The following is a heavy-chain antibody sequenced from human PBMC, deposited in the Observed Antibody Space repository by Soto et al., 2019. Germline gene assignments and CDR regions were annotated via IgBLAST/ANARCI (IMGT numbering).Heavy chain of an antibody. Sequence: QVQLQQWGAGLLKPSETLSLTCAVYGGSFGGYYWSWIRQPPGKGLEWIGEINHSGSTNYNPSLKSRVTISVDTSKNQFSLKLSSVTAADTAVYYCARGGRYFDLWGRGTLVTVSS. V-gene: IGHV4-34*01. CDR2: INHSGST. CDR3: ARGGRYFDL. CDR1: GGSFGGYY. J-gene: IGHJ2*01.